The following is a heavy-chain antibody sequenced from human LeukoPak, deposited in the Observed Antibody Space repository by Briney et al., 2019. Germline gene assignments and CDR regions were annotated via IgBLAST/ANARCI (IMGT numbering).Heavy chain of an antibody. V-gene: IGHV4-39*07. D-gene: IGHD1-1*01. J-gene: IGHJ4*02. CDR2: IYYSGST. Sequence: SETLSLTCTVSGDSNYNNGFYWGWIRQPPGKGLEWIGNIYYSGSTYYNPSLKSRVTTSVDTSKKQFSLKLSSVTAADTAVYYCARGTRGSDSSFDFWGQGTLVTVSS. CDR3: ARGTRGSDSSFDF. CDR1: GDSNYNNGFY.